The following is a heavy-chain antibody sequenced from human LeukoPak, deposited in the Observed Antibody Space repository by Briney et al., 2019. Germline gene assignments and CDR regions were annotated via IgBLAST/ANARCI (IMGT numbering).Heavy chain of an antibody. CDR3: ARDLGSPRYNWFDP. CDR1: GGSISSYY. V-gene: IGHV4-59*01. D-gene: IGHD6-6*01. J-gene: IGHJ5*02. Sequence: SETLSLTCTVSGGSISSYYWSWIRQPPGKGLEWIGYIYYSGSTNYNPSLKSRVTISVDTSKNQFSLKLSSVTAADTAVYYRARDLGSPRYNWFDPWGQGTLVTVSS. CDR2: IYYSGST.